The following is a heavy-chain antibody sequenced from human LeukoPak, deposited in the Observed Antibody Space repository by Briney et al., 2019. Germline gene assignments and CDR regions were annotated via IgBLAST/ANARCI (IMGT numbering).Heavy chain of an antibody. CDR2: IKSKTGGGRT. Sequence: GGFLRLSCASAGFTFSNAWMCWVRQAPGKGLEWVGRIKSKTGGGRTDYAAPVKGRFTISRDDSKNTLYLQLNSLKTEDTAVYYCTTDSSTATVTGYWGQGTLVTVSS. D-gene: IGHD5-18*01. CDR1: GFTFSNAW. CDR3: TTDSSTATVTGY. J-gene: IGHJ4*02. V-gene: IGHV3-15*01.